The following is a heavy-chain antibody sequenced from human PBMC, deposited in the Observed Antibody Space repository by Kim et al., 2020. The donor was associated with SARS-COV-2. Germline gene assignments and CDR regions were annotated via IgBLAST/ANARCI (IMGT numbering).Heavy chain of an antibody. CDR2: ISSSSSYI. CDR1: GFTFSSYS. V-gene: IGHV3-21*01. Sequence: GGSLRLSCAASGFTFSSYSMNWVRQAPGKGLEWVSSISSSSSYIYYADSVKGRFTISRDNAKNSLYLQMNSLRAEDTAVYYCARGRGALLWFGEWGQGTLVTVSS. CDR3: ARGRGALLWFGE. J-gene: IGHJ4*02. D-gene: IGHD3-10*01.